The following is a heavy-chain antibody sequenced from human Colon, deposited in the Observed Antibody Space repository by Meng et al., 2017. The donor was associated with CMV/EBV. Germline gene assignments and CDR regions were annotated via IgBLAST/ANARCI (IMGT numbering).Heavy chain of an antibody. V-gene: IGHV4-59*12. D-gene: IGHD3-9*01. CDR2: ISYSGST. CDR3: ARRDDFLTGYVFDY. CDR1: GASITSYY. J-gene: IGHJ4*02. Sequence: TVSGASITSYYWSWIRQPPGKGLEWIAYISYSGSTKYNPSLQSRVTISIDTSKNQVSLNLNSVTAADTAIYYCARRDDFLTGYVFDYWGQGTLVTVSS.